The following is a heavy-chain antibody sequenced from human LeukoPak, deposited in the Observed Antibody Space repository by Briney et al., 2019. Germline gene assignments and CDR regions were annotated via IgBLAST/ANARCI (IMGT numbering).Heavy chain of an antibody. D-gene: IGHD4-17*01. J-gene: IGHJ6*02. CDR1: GYTFTSYY. Sequence: ASVKVSCKASGYTFTSYYMHWVRQAPGQGLEWMGIINPSGGSTSYAQKFQGRVTMTRDTSTSTVYMELSSLRSEDTAVYYCARDRGRTAATTIFIYGMDVWGQGITVTVSS. V-gene: IGHV1-46*01. CDR3: ARDRGRTAATTIFIYGMDV. CDR2: INPSGGST.